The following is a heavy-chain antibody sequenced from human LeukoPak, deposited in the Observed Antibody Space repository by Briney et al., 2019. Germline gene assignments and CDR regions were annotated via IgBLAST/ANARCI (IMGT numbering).Heavy chain of an antibody. Sequence: SQTLSLTCVISGDSVSSNGVAWNWVRRSPSRGLEWLGRTYYGSKWSNDYALSVESRTTINPDTSKNQFSLQLNSVTPEDTAVYYCTRGRNSAFDYWGQGTLVTVSS. CDR1: GDSVSSNGVA. CDR3: TRGRNSAFDY. V-gene: IGHV6-1*01. J-gene: IGHJ4*02. CDR2: TYYGSKWSN. D-gene: IGHD1-14*01.